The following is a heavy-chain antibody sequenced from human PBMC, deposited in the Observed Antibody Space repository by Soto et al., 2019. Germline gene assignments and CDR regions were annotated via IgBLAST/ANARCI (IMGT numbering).Heavy chain of an antibody. CDR3: ARHYCSGGGCYYFGY. CDR2: ISYSGST. V-gene: IGHV4-59*08. J-gene: IGHJ4*02. D-gene: IGHD2-15*01. CDR1: GASISSYY. Sequence: PSETLSLTCTVSGASISSYYWSWIRQPPGKGLEWIGFISYSGSTNYNPSLKSRVTISVDTSKSQFSLKLTSVTATDTAVYFCARHYCSGGGCYYFGYWGQGTLVTVSS.